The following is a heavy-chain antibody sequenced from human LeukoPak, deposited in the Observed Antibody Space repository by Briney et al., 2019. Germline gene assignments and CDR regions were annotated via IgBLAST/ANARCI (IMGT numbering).Heavy chain of an antibody. CDR1: GFTFSDHY. CDR2: IKQDGSVK. CDR3: ARIGYSSSCFDY. D-gene: IGHD6-13*01. Sequence: PGGSLRLSCAASGFTFSDHYMDWVRQAPGKGLEWVANIKQDGSVKYYVDSVKGRFTISRDNAKNSLYLQMNSLRAEDTAVYYCARIGYSSSCFDYWGQGTLVTVSS. J-gene: IGHJ4*02. V-gene: IGHV3-7*01.